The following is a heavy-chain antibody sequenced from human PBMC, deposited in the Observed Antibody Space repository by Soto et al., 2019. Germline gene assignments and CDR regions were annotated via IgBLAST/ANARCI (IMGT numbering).Heavy chain of an antibody. CDR2: IYWDDDK. CDR1: GFSLSTSGVG. Sequence: QITLKESGPTLVKPTQTLTLTCTFSGFSLSTSGVGVGWIRQPPGKALEWLALIYWDDDKRYSPSLKSRLTNPQDPSQNQVVLTMTNMDPVDTATCYYAHTPSMVRGVTSWGQETLVTVSS. V-gene: IGHV2-5*02. D-gene: IGHD3-10*01. CDR3: AHTPSMVRGVTS. J-gene: IGHJ4*02.